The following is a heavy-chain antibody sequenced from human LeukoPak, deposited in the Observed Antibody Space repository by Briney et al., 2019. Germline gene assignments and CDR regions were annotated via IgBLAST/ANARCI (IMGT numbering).Heavy chain of an antibody. Sequence: SETLSLTCTVFGGSISSYYWSWIRQPPGKGLEWVGRIYSSGNTIYNPSLKSRVTMSVDTSKNQFSLKLSSVTAADTAVYYCARDLMSRDYYGSGLNWFDPWGQGTLVTVSS. CDR3: ARDLMSRDYYGSGLNWFDP. J-gene: IGHJ5*02. D-gene: IGHD3-10*01. V-gene: IGHV4-4*07. CDR2: IYSSGNT. CDR1: GGSISSYY.